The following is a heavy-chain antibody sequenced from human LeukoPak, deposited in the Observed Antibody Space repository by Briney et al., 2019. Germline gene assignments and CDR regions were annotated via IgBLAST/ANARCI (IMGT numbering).Heavy chain of an antibody. J-gene: IGHJ4*02. Sequence: SETLSLTCAVYGGSFSGYYWSWIRQPPGKGLEWIGEINHSGSTNYNPSLKSRVTISVDTSKNQFSLKLSSVTAADTAVYYCARDIRIAVAGEIRYYFDYWGQGTLVTVSS. CDR3: ARDIRIAVAGEIRYYFDY. D-gene: IGHD6-19*01. V-gene: IGHV4-34*01. CDR2: INHSGST. CDR1: GGSFSGYY.